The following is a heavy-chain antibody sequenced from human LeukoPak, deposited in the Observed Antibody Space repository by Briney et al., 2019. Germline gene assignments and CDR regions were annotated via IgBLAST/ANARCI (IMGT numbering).Heavy chain of an antibody. CDR1: GGSLSTYY. CDR3: ARGPRSSGWYYFDY. CDR2: IFTSRST. V-gene: IGHV4-4*07. J-gene: IGHJ4*02. D-gene: IGHD6-19*01. Sequence: SETLSLTCTVSGGSLSTYYWSWIRQPAGKGLEWIGRIFTSRSTNYNPSLRGRVTMSVDRSKNQFSLNLTSVTAADTAVYYCARGPRSSGWYYFDYWGQGTLVTVSS.